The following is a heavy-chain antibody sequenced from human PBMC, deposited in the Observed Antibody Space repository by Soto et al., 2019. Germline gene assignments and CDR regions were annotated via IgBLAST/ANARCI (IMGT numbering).Heavy chain of an antibody. CDR2: TKNKGQSFTI. Sequence: GGSLRLSCAASGFASSDHYMDWVRQAPGKGLEWLGRTKNKGQSFTIEYAPSVKGRFIISRDDSKNSVFLQINSLRTDDTAVYYCARWVAGAADCWGQGTQVTVSS. CDR1: GFASSDHY. V-gene: IGHV3-72*01. CDR3: ARWVAGAADC. D-gene: IGHD2-15*01. J-gene: IGHJ4*02.